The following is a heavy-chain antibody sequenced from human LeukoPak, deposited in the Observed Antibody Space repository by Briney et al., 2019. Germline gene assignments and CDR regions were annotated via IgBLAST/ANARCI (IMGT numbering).Heavy chain of an antibody. J-gene: IGHJ6*02. CDR1: GGSISSYY. Sequence: SETLSLTCTVSGGSISSYYWSWIRQPPGKGLEWIGYIYYSGSTNYNPSLKCRVTISVDTSKNQFSLKLSSVTAADTAVYYCARYVPADIVVFGYYYGMDVWGQGTTVTVSS. CDR2: IYYSGST. D-gene: IGHD2-2*01. V-gene: IGHV4-59*08. CDR3: ARYVPADIVVFGYYYGMDV.